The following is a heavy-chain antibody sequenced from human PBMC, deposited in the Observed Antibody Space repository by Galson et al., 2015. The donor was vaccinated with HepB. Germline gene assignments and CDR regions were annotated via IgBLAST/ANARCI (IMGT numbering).Heavy chain of an antibody. CDR3: ARLGLIMVRGVKGGFDP. CDR1: GYTFTSYA. V-gene: IGHV1-3*01. Sequence: SVKVSCKASGYTFTSYAMHWVRQAPGQRLEWMGWINAGNGNTKYSQKFQGRVTITRDTSASTAYMELSSLRSEDTAVYYCARLGLIMVRGVKGGFDPWGQGTLVTVSS. J-gene: IGHJ5*02. D-gene: IGHD3-10*01. CDR2: INAGNGNT.